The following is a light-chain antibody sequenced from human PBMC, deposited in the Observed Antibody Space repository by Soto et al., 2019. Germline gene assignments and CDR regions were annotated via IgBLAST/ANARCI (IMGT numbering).Light chain of an antibody. CDR1: QSVGSN. CDR2: DTS. CDR3: QPYNNWPLT. Sequence: EIVMTQSPGTLSLSPGEIATLSFSASQSVGSNYLAWYQHKPGQTPRLLIYDTSTRATGVPTRFSGSRSGAEFTLTINSLQSEDFAVYYCQPYNNWPLTFGGGTKVDIK. V-gene: IGKV3-15*01. J-gene: IGKJ4*01.